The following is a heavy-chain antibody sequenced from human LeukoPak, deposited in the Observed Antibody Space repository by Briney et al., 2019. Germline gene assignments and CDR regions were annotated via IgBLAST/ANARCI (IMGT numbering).Heavy chain of an antibody. Sequence: SETLSLTCAVYGGSFSGYYWSWIRQPPGKGLEWIGEINHSGSTNYNPSLKSRVTISVDTSKNQFSLKLSSVTAADTAVYYCARNYGVRANDAFDIWAKGQWSPSLQ. D-gene: IGHD4-17*01. CDR2: INHSGST. CDR1: GGSFSGYY. J-gene: IGHJ3*02. V-gene: IGHV4-34*01. CDR3: ARNYGVRANDAFDI.